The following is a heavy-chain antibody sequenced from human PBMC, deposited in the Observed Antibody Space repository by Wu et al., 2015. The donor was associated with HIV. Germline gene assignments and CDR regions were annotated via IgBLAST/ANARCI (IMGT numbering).Heavy chain of an antibody. Sequence: QVQLQESGPGLVKPSETLSLTCAVSGYSISSGYYWGWIRQPPGKGLEWIGSIYHSGSTYYNPSLKSRVTISVDTSKNQFSLKLSSVTAADTAVYYCARRVITMVRGVYMDVWGQGTTVTVSS. J-gene: IGHJ6*02. D-gene: IGHD3-10*01. CDR2: IYHSGST. CDR3: ARRVITMVRGVYMDV. V-gene: IGHV4-38-2*01. CDR1: GYSISSGYY.